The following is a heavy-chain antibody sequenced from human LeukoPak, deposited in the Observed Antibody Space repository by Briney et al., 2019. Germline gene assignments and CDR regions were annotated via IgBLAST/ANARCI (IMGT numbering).Heavy chain of an antibody. Sequence: ASVKVSCKASGYSFSSYFIYWVRQAPGQGLEWMGGVNPSGGTTIYSQRFQDRVTMTRDTSTTTDYMELTSLRSEDTAVYYCARRMGPNFFDYWGQGTLVTVSS. V-gene: IGHV1-46*01. D-gene: IGHD1-26*01. CDR3: ARRMGPNFFDY. J-gene: IGHJ4*02. CDR2: VNPSGGTT. CDR1: GYSFSSYF.